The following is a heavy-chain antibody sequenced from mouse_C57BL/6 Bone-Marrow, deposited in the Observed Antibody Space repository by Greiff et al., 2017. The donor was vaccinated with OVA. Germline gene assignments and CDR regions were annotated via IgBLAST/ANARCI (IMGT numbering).Heavy chain of an antibody. CDR2: IYPGSGNT. CDR3: AREGPYAMDY. V-gene: IGHV1-66*01. CDR1: CYSFTSYY. Sequence: QVQLQQSGPELVKPGASVKISCKASCYSFTSYYIHWVKQRPGQGLEWIGWIYPGSGNTKYNEKFKGKATLTADTSSSTAYMQLSSLTSEDSAVYYCAREGPYAMDYWGQGTSVTVSS. J-gene: IGHJ4*01.